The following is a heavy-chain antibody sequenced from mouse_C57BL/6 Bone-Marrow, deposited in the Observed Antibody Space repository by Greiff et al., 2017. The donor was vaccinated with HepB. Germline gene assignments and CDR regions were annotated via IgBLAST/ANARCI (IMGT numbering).Heavy chain of an antibody. Sequence: QVQLQQPGAELVMPGASVKLSCKASGYTFTSYWMHWVKQRPGQGLEWIGEIDPSDSYTNYNQKFKGKSTLTVDKSSSTAYMQLSSLTSEDSAVYYCEREYPYSNYEGYYYAMDYWCQGTAVTVSS. CDR1: GYTFTSYW. D-gene: IGHD2-5*01. CDR2: IDPSDSYT. V-gene: IGHV1-69*01. CDR3: EREYPYSNYEGYYYAMDY. J-gene: IGHJ4*01.